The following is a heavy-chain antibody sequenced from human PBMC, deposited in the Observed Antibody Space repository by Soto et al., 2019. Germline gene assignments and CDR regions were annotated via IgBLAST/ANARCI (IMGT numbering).Heavy chain of an antibody. CDR2: INHSGST. J-gene: IGHJ4*02. Sequence: SETLSLTCAVYGGYFSGYYWSWIRQPPGKGLEWIGEINHSGSTNYNPSLKSRVTISVDTSKNQFSLKLSSVTAADTAVYYCARRGYCTNGVCYTFDYWGQGTLVTVSS. CDR1: GGYFSGYY. V-gene: IGHV4-34*01. CDR3: ARRGYCTNGVCYTFDY. D-gene: IGHD2-8*01.